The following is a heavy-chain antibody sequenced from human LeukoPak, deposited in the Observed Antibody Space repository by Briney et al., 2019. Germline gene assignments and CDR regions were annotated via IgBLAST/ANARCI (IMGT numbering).Heavy chain of an antibody. V-gene: IGHV4-59*12. D-gene: IGHD5-18*01. Sequence: IPSETLSLTCTVSGGSISSYYWSWIRQPPGKGLEWIGYIYYSGSTNYNPSLKSRVTISVDTSKNQFSLKLSSVTAADTAVYYCAREGYSYGYRFDYWGQGTLVTVSS. J-gene: IGHJ4*02. CDR1: GGSISSYY. CDR2: IYYSGST. CDR3: AREGYSYGYRFDY.